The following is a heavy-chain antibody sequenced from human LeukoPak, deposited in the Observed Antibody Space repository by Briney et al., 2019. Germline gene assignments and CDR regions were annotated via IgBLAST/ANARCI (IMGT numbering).Heavy chain of an antibody. CDR3: AREPPTYYDFWSGYYTYYFDY. CDR1: GFTFSSHA. D-gene: IGHD3-3*01. CDR2: IPYDGSNK. Sequence: GGSLRLSCAASGFTFSSHAMHWVRQAPGKGLEWVAVIPYDGSNKYYADSVKGRFTISRDNSKNALYLQMNSLRAEDTAVYYCAREPPTYYDFWSGYYTYYFDYWGQGTLVTVSS. V-gene: IGHV3-30-3*01. J-gene: IGHJ4*02.